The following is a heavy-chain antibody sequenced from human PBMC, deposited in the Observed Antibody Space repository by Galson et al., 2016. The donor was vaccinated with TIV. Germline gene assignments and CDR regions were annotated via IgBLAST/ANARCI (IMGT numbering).Heavy chain of an antibody. J-gene: IGHJ3*02. Sequence: SETLSLTCAVYGGSLSDYYWSWIRQPPGKGLEWIGEINHSGHTHHNPSLKSRVTISLDTSKNQFSLTLTSVTAADTALFYCARVRRGNVGVVDATDAFDIWGQGTMVTVSS. CDR1: GGSLSDYY. CDR3: ARVRRGNVGVVDATDAFDI. D-gene: IGHD2-15*01. V-gene: IGHV4-34*01. CDR2: INHSGHT.